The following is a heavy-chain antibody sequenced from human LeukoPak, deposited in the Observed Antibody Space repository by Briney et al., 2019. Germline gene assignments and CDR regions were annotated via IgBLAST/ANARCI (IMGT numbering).Heavy chain of an antibody. Sequence: SETLSLTCAVYGGSFSGSYWSWIRQPPGKGLEWIGEISHIGSTSYSPSLKSRVTISVDAPKKQISLQLSSVTAADTAVYYCARDRSGGSLFSFDVWGPGAMVAVSS. CDR2: ISHIGST. CDR3: ARDRSGGSLFSFDV. CDR1: GGSFSGSY. D-gene: IGHD3-10*01. V-gene: IGHV4-34*01. J-gene: IGHJ3*01.